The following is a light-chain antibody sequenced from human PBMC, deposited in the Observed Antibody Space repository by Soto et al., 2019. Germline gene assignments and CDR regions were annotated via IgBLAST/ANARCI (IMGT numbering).Light chain of an antibody. J-gene: IGKJ5*01. Sequence: AIRMTQSPSSLSASTGDRVTITCRASQGISSYLAWYQQKPGKATKLLIYAASTLQGGVASRFSGSGSGTDFTLTFSCLQSEDFATYYCQQYYSYPRITFGQGTRLEI. V-gene: IGKV1-8*01. CDR2: AAS. CDR1: QGISSY. CDR3: QQYYSYPRIT.